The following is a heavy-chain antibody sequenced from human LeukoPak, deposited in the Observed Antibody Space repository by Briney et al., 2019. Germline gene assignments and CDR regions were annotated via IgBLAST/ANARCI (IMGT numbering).Heavy chain of an antibody. CDR3: ARGTIPATVTTRLSPDPLGC. Sequence: SVKVSCKASGGTFSSYAISWVRQAPGQGLEWMGRIIPILGIANYAQKFQGRVTITADKPTSTAYMELSSLRSEDTAVYYCARGTIPATVTTRLSPDPLGCWGQGTLVTVSS. CDR1: GGTFSSYA. CDR2: IIPILGIA. D-gene: IGHD4-17*01. V-gene: IGHV1-69*04. J-gene: IGHJ4*02.